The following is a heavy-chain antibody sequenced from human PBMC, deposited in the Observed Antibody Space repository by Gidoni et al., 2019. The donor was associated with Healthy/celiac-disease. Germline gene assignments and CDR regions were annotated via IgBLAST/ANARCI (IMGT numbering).Heavy chain of an antibody. CDR3: ANLGRGNWFDP. J-gene: IGHJ5*02. CDR2: IYYSGST. V-gene: IGHV4-30-4*01. Sequence: KPSQTLSLTCPVSGGSISSGDYYWSWIRQPPGKGLEWIGYIYYSGSTYYNPSLKSRVTISVDTSKNQFSLKLSSVTAADTAVYYCANLGRGNWFDPWGQGTLVTVSS. CDR1: GGSISSGDYY. D-gene: IGHD5-12*01.